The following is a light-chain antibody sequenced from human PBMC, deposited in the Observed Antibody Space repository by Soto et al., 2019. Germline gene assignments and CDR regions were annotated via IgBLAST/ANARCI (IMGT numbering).Light chain of an antibody. J-gene: IGKJ4*01. Sequence: EIMMTQSPATLSVSPGERATLSCRASQSVSRNLAWYQQKPGQAPRLLIYETSTRATGIPARFSGTWSGTEFTLSISSLQSEDFAVYHCQQYNKWPLTFGGGTRVEIK. V-gene: IGKV3-15*01. CDR3: QQYNKWPLT. CDR2: ETS. CDR1: QSVSRN.